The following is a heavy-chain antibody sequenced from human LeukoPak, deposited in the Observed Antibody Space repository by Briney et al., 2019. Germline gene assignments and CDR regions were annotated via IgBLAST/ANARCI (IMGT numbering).Heavy chain of an antibody. J-gene: IGHJ4*02. D-gene: IGHD7-27*01. Sequence: GGSLRLSCAASGFSFSSSAMHWVRQTPGKGLEWVAFIRYDGSDKNYADSVKGRFTISRDNSKNSLYLQMDSLKTEDTAMYYCAKDLGTSPTPRGYFDHWGQGTLVTVSS. CDR1: GFSFSSSA. CDR3: AKDLGTSPTPRGYFDH. V-gene: IGHV3-30*02. CDR2: IRYDGSDK.